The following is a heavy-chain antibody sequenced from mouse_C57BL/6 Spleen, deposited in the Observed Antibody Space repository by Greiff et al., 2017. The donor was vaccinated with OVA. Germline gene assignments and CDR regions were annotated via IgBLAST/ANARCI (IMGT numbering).Heavy chain of an antibody. V-gene: IGHV1-18*01. CDR1: GYTFTDYN. CDR3: ARGNLPPFAY. D-gene: IGHD5-5*01. J-gene: IGHJ3*01. CDR2: INPNNGGT. Sequence: VQLQQSGPELVKPGASVKIPCKASGYTFTDYNMDWVKQSHGKSLEWIGDINPNNGGTIYNQKFKGKATLTVDKSSSTAYMELRSLTSEDTAVYYCARGNLPPFAYWGQGTLVTVSA.